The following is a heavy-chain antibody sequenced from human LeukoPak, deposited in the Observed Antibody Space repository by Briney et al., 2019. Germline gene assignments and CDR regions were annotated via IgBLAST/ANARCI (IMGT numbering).Heavy chain of an antibody. Sequence: ASVKVSCKASGYTFTSYGISWARQAPGQGLEWMRWISAYNGNTNYAQKLQGRVTMTTDTSTSTAYMELRSLRSDDTAVYYCARDSASVLRFLEWLSYYYYGMDVWGQGTTVTVSS. CDR1: GYTFTSYG. D-gene: IGHD3-3*01. J-gene: IGHJ6*02. CDR3: ARDSASVLRFLEWLSYYYYGMDV. CDR2: ISAYNGNT. V-gene: IGHV1-18*01.